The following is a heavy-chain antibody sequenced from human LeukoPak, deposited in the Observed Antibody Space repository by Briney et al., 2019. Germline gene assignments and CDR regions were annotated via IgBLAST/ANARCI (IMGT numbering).Heavy chain of an antibody. CDR2: ISGSGGST. CDR1: GFTFSSFA. Sequence: GGSLRLSCAASGFTFSSFAMSWVRQAPGKGLEWVSGISGSGGSTYYADSVKGQSTISRDNSKNTLYLQMNSLRAEDTAAYHCAKGRKSYYYGMDVWGQGTTVTVSS. J-gene: IGHJ6*02. CDR3: AKGRKSYYYGMDV. V-gene: IGHV3-23*01.